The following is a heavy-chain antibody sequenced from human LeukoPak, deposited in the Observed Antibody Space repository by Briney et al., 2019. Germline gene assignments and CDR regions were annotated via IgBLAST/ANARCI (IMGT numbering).Heavy chain of an antibody. CDR1: GFTFSSYA. D-gene: IGHD3-10*01. CDR2: ISGSGGST. Sequence: GGSLRLSCAASGFTFSSYAMSWVRQAPGKGLEWVSAISGSGGSTYYADSVKDRFTISRDNSKNTLYLQMNSLRAEDTAVYYCAKRERYGSGGYFDYWGQGTLVTVSS. J-gene: IGHJ4*02. V-gene: IGHV3-23*01. CDR3: AKRERYGSGGYFDY.